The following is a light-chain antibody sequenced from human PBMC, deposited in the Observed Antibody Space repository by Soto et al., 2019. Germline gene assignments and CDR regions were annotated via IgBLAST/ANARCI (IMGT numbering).Light chain of an antibody. V-gene: IGKV3-20*01. CDR1: QSVSSSY. CDR3: LQDYNYPWT. CDR2: GAS. J-gene: IGKJ1*01. Sequence: EIVLTQSPGTLSLSPGERATLSCRASQSVSSSYLAWYQQKPGQAPRLLIYGASNRATGIPDRFSGSGSGTDFTLTISRLEPEDFATYSCLQDYNYPWTFGQGTKVDIK.